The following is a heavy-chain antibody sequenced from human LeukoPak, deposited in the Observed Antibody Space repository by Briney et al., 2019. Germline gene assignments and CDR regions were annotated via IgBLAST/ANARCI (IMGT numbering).Heavy chain of an antibody. CDR1: GGSISSSSYY. J-gene: IGHJ3*02. V-gene: IGHV4-39*07. Sequence: SETLSLTCTVSGGSISSSSYYWGWIRQPPGKGLEWIGSIYYSGSTNYNPSLKSRVTISVDTSKNQFSLKLSSVTAADTAVYYCARDNGDYYDSSGRSLLGAFDIWGQGTMVTVSS. D-gene: IGHD3-22*01. CDR2: IYYSGST. CDR3: ARDNGDYYDSSGRSLLGAFDI.